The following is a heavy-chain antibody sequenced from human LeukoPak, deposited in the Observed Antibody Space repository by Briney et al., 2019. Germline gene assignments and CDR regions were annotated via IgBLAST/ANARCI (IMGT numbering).Heavy chain of an antibody. V-gene: IGHV3-74*01. CDR3: ASLVVPAATDAFDI. CDR1: GFTFSSHW. Sequence: GGSLRLSCAASGFTFSSHWMHWVRQAPGKGLVWVSRINSDGSSTSYADSVKGRFTISRDNDKNTLYLQMNSLRAEDTAVYYCASLVVPAATDAFDIWGQGTMVTVSS. J-gene: IGHJ3*02. D-gene: IGHD2-2*01. CDR2: INSDGSST.